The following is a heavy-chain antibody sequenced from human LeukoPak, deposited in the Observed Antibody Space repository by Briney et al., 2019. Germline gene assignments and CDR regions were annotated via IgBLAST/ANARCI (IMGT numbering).Heavy chain of an antibody. CDR3: ARQWETTVLYYYYGMDV. CDR2: IYDSGST. V-gene: IGHV4-39*01. J-gene: IGHJ6*02. D-gene: IGHD4-17*01. Sequence: SETLSLTCTVSGGSLSSSSYYWGWLRQPPGTGLEWLGSIYDSGSTYYNPSLKSQVTISVDTSKNQFSMKLSSVTAVDTAVYYCARQWETTVLYYYYGMDVWGQGTTVTVSS. CDR1: GGSLSSSSYY.